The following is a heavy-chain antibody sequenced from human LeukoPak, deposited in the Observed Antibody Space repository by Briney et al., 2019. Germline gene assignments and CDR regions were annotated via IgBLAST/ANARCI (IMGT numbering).Heavy chain of an antibody. J-gene: IGHJ4*02. CDR3: AGGSGWVTDS. CDR1: GFTFSDYW. V-gene: IGHV3-7*01. D-gene: IGHD6-19*01. Sequence: GGSLRLSCAASGFTFSDYWMNWVRQAPGKGLEWVANIKQDGSEKYYVDSVKGRFTISRDNAKNSLYLQMNSLRAEDTAVYFCAGGSGWVTDSWGQGTLVTVSS. CDR2: IKQDGSEK.